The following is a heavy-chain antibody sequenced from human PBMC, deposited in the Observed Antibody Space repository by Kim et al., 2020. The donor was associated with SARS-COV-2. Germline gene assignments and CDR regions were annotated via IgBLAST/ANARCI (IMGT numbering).Heavy chain of an antibody. Sequence: GGSLRLSCAASGFTFDDYAMHWVRQAPGKGLDWVSGISWHIGSIGYADSVKGRFTICRDNAKNSLYLQMNSLRAEDTALYYCAKDKRERSGGSSTLEYWGQGSLVTVSS. D-gene: IGHD2-15*01. CDR1: GFTFDDYA. CDR3: AKDKRERSGGSSTLEY. J-gene: IGHJ4*02. CDR2: ISWHIGSI. V-gene: IGHV3-9*01.